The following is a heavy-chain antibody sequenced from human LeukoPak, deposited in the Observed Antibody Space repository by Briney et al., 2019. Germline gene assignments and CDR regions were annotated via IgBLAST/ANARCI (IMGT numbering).Heavy chain of an antibody. CDR3: AADYDFDY. V-gene: IGHV3-30-3*01. CDR2: ISYDGSNK. Sequence: GGSLRLSCAASGFTFSSYAIHWVRQAPGKGLEWVAVISYDGSNKYYADSVKGRFTISRDNAKNSLYLQMNSLRAEDTAVYYCAADYDFDYWGQGTLVTVSS. J-gene: IGHJ4*02. CDR1: GFTFSSYA. D-gene: IGHD4-17*01.